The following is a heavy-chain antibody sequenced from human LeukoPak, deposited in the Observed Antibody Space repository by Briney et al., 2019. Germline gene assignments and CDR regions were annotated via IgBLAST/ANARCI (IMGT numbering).Heavy chain of an antibody. Sequence: SETLSLTCSVYGGSFSGHYWSWIRQPPGKGLQWIGEINHSGSTDYNPSLKSRVTISVDTSKNQFSLKLSPVTAADSGVYYCAVWTSRSSFDYWGQGTLVTVSS. CDR2: INHSGST. J-gene: IGHJ4*02. CDR3: AVWTSRSSFDY. D-gene: IGHD3/OR15-3a*01. CDR1: GGSFSGHY. V-gene: IGHV4-34*01.